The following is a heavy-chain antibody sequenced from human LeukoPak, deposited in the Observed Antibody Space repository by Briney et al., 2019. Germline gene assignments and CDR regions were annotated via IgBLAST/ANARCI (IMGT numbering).Heavy chain of an antibody. Sequence: PGGSLRLSCAASGFTLSSYWMHWVRQAPGKGLVWVSRINSDGSSTIYADSVKGRFTISRDNAKNTLYLQMNSLRAEDTAVYYCASESGSYLGAFDIWGQGTMVTVSS. CDR2: INSDGSST. CDR3: ASESGSYLGAFDI. CDR1: GFTLSSYW. V-gene: IGHV3-74*01. J-gene: IGHJ3*02. D-gene: IGHD1-26*01.